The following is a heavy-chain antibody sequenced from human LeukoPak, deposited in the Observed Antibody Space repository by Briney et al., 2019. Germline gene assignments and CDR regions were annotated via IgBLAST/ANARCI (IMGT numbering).Heavy chain of an antibody. CDR3: ARGGYSGYEYYFDY. V-gene: IGHV3-48*03. Sequence: PGGSLRLSCAASGFTFSSYEMNWVRQAPGKGLEWVSYISSSGSTIYYADSVKGRFTISRDNAKNSLYLQMNSLRAEDTAVYYCARGGYSGYEYYFDYWGQGTLVTVSS. D-gene: IGHD5-12*01. J-gene: IGHJ4*02. CDR2: ISSSGSTI. CDR1: GFTFSSYE.